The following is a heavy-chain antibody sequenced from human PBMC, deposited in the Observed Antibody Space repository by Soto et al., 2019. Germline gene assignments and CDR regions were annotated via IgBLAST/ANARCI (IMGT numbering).Heavy chain of an antibody. J-gene: IGHJ4*02. V-gene: IGHV4-34*01. Sequence: QVQLQQWGAGLLKPSETLSLTCAVYGGSFSGYYWSWIRQPPGKGLEWIGEINHSGRTNYNPSLKSRVTISVDTSKNQFSLKLSSVTAADTAVYYCARGGISRDYDILTGYRTLDYWGQGTLVTVSS. CDR2: INHSGRT. D-gene: IGHD3-9*01. CDR3: ARGGISRDYDILTGYRTLDY. CDR1: GGSFSGYY.